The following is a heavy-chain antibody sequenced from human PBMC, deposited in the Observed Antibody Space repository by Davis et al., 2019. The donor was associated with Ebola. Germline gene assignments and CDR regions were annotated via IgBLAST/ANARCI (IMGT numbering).Heavy chain of an antibody. CDR3: ARDPDTAMASDAFDI. CDR1: GFTFSIYS. Sequence: GESLKISCAASGFTFSIYSMNWVRQAPGKGLEWVSYISSSSSTIYYADSVKGRFTISRDNAKNSLYLKMNSLRDEDTAVYYCARDPDTAMASDAFDIWGQGTMVTVSS. J-gene: IGHJ3*02. V-gene: IGHV3-48*02. D-gene: IGHD5-18*01. CDR2: ISSSSSTI.